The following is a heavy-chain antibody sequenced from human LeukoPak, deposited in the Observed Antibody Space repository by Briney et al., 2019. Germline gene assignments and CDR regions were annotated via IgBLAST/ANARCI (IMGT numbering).Heavy chain of an antibody. Sequence: GGSLRLSCAASGFTFSSYAMHWVRQAPGKGLEWVAVISYDGSNKYYADSVKGRFTISRDNSKNTLYLQMNSLRAEDTAVYYCARVDTAIPFDYWGQGILVTVSS. CDR3: ARVDTAIPFDY. J-gene: IGHJ4*02. D-gene: IGHD5-18*01. CDR1: GFTFSSYA. CDR2: ISYDGSNK. V-gene: IGHV3-30-3*01.